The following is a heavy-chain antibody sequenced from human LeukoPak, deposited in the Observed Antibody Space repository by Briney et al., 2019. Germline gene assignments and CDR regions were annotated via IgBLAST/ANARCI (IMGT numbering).Heavy chain of an antibody. CDR1: GGSISSSTHY. Sequence: PSETLSLTCTVSGGSISSSTHYWGWIRQPPEKGLVWIGSTHYSGSTHYNPSLRSRVTISIDTSKNQFSLKLSSVTAADTAVYYCARRYYGSGSYYNVWGQGTLVTVSS. V-gene: IGHV4-39*07. J-gene: IGHJ4*02. D-gene: IGHD3-10*01. CDR3: ARRYYGSGSYYNV. CDR2: THYSGST.